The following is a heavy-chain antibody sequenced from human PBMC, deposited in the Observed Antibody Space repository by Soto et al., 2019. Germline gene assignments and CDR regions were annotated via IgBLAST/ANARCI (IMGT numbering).Heavy chain of an antibody. CDR3: AKNQGVELVPLATVDWFDP. CDR2: ISGSGFKK. J-gene: IGHJ5*02. D-gene: IGHD1-26*01. Sequence: GGSLRLSCAASGFIFENFGMSWVRQAPGKGLEWISSISGSGFKKYYADSVKGRFTISRDNSKSTVYLELNSLSAEDTAVYHCAKNQGVELVPLATVDWFDPWGQGSVVTVSS. CDR1: GFIFENFG. V-gene: IGHV3-23*01.